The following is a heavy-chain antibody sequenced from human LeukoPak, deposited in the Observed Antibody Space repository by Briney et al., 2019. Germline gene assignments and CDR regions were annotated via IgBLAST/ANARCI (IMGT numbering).Heavy chain of an antibody. D-gene: IGHD6-19*01. J-gene: IGHJ4*02. V-gene: IGHV1-8*02. CDR1: GYTFTGYY. CDR2: INPNSGNT. Sequence: ASVKVSCKASGYTFTGYYMHWVRQAPGQGLEWMGWINPNSGNTGYAQKFQGRVTMTRNTSISTAYMELSSLRSEDTAVYYCARGLEQVAGIDDYWGQGTLVTVSS. CDR3: ARGLEQVAGIDDY.